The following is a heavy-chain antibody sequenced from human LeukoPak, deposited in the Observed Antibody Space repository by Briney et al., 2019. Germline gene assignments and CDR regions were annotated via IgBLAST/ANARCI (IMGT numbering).Heavy chain of an antibody. V-gene: IGHV3-66*02. J-gene: IGHJ4*02. CDR2: IYSGCGT. CDR1: GFTVSSNY. Sequence: GGSLRLSCAASGFTVSSNYMSWVRQAPGKGLEWVSIIYSGCGTYYADSVKGRFTISRDNSKNTLYLQMNSLRAEDTAVYFCVRVGYSYGYGDWNHFDYWGQGTLVTVSS. CDR3: VRVGYSYGYGDWNHFDY. D-gene: IGHD5-18*01.